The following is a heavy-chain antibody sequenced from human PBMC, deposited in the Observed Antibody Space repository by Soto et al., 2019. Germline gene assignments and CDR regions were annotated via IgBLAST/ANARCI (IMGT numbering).Heavy chain of an antibody. CDR1: GGSISSYY. CDR2: IYYSGST. Sequence: TSETLSLTCTVSGGSISSYYWSWIRQPPGKGLEWIGYIYYSGSTNYNPSLKSRVTISVDTSKNQFSLKLSSVTAADTAVYYCASTTYYDILTGSYYFDYWGQGTLVTVSS. D-gene: IGHD3-9*01. CDR3: ASTTYYDILTGSYYFDY. J-gene: IGHJ4*02. V-gene: IGHV4-59*01.